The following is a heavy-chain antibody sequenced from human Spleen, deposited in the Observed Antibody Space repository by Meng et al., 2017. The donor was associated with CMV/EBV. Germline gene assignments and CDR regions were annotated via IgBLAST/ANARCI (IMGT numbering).Heavy chain of an antibody. CDR2: IYHSGST. CDR3: ARARFDY. J-gene: IGHJ4*02. V-gene: IGHV4-38-2*02. Sequence: SETLSLTCTVSGYSISSGYYWGWVRQPTGKGLEWVGSIYHSGSTYYNPSLKSRVTISVDTSMNQFSLKLSSVTAAATAVYYCARARFDYWGQGTLVTVSS. CDR1: GYSISSGYY.